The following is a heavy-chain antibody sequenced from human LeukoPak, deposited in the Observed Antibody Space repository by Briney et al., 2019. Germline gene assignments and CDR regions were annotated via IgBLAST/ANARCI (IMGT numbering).Heavy chain of an antibody. V-gene: IGHV3-48*03. J-gene: IGHJ4*02. Sequence: GGSLRLSCVASGFTFSDYEMNWVRQAPGKGLEWISYIINSGSTTQYEDSVKGRFTISRDNAKNSLYLQMNSLTVEDTAGYYCARGPRDPNRYCSGGRCSPTYEVWGQGTLVSVS. CDR1: GFTFSDYE. CDR3: ARGPRDPNRYCSGGRCSPTYEV. CDR2: IINSGSTT. D-gene: IGHD2-15*01.